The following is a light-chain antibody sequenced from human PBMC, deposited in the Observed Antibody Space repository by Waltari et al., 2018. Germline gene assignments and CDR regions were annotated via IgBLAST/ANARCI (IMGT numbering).Light chain of an antibody. CDR2: EAS. V-gene: IGKV1-5*03. J-gene: IGKJ4*01. CDR3: QQYYSYPLT. Sequence: DIQMTQSPSTLSAPVGDRATITCRASQSISIYLAWYQQKPGKAPKLLIYEASTLESGVPSRFSGSGSGTEVTLTISSLQPDDCATYYCQQYYSYPLTFGGGTKVEIK. CDR1: QSISIY.